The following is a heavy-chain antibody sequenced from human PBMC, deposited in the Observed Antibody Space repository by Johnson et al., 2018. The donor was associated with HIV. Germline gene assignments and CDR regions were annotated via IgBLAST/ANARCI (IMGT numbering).Heavy chain of an antibody. Sequence: VQLVESGGGLIQPGGSLRLSCAASGFTFSNAWMSWVRQAPGKRLEWVGRIKSKTDGGTTDYAAPVTCSFTIARDDSKNTLYLQMNSLRAEDTAVYYCAREVAARPRGGLSAFDIWGQGTMVTVSS. CDR2: IKSKTDGGTT. CDR3: AREVAARPRGGLSAFDI. D-gene: IGHD6-6*01. V-gene: IGHV3-15*01. J-gene: IGHJ3*02. CDR1: GFTFSNAW.